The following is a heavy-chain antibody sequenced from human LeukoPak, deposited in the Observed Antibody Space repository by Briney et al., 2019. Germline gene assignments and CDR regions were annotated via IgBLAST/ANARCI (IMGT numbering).Heavy chain of an antibody. CDR2: IYYSGST. V-gene: IGHV4-39*01. D-gene: IGHD4-23*01. CDR1: GGSISSSSYY. Sequence: SETLSPTCTVSGGSISSSSYYWGWIRQPPGKGLEWIGSIYYSGSTYYNPSLKSRVTISVDTSKNQFSLKLSSVTAADTAVYYCARVRWGLWQLGGFDYWGQGTLVTVSS. CDR3: ARVRWGLWQLGGFDY. J-gene: IGHJ4*02.